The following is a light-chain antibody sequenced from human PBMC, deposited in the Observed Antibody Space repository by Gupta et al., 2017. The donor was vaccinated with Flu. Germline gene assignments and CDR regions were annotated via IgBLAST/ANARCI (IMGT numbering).Light chain of an antibody. Sequence: DIQMTQSPSTLSASVGDRLTITCRASQSISYWLAWYQQKPGKAPNLLIYKASCLESGVPSRFSGSGSGTEFTLTISSLQPDDFATYYCQHENDSSISFGGGTKVEI. CDR2: KAS. V-gene: IGKV1-5*03. CDR1: QSISYW. J-gene: IGKJ4*01. CDR3: QHENDSSIS.